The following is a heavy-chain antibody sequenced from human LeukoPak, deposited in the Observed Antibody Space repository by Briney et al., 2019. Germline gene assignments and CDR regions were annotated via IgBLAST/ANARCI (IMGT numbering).Heavy chain of an antibody. J-gene: IGHJ5*02. D-gene: IGHD6-6*01. CDR2: IYSGGST. CDR3: ARGIAARSWFDP. CDR1: GVTVSSNY. V-gene: IGHV3-66*01. Sequence: GGSLRLSCAASGVTVSSNYMSWVRQAPGKGLEWVSVIYSGGSTYYADSVKGRFTISRDNSKNTLYLQMNSLRAEDTAVYYCARGIAARSWFDPWGQGTLVTVSS.